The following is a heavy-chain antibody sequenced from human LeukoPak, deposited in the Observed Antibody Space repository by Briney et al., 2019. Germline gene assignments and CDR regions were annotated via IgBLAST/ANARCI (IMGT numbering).Heavy chain of an antibody. D-gene: IGHD2-2*01. J-gene: IGHJ4*02. CDR1: GGTFSSYA. Sequence: GASVKVSCKASGGTFSSYAISWVRQAPGQGLEWMGGIIPIFGTANYAQKFQGRVTITADESTSTAYMELSSLRSEDTAVYYCARGYCSSTSCLGLFDYWGQGTLVTVSS. CDR3: ARGYCSSTSCLGLFDY. V-gene: IGHV1-69*13. CDR2: IIPIFGTA.